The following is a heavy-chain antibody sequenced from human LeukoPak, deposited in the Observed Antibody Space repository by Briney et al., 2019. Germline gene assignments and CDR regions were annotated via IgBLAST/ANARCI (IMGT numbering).Heavy chain of an antibody. Sequence: ASVTASCKASGYTFTGYYMHWVRQAPGQGLEWMGWINPNSGGTNYAQKFQGRVTMTRDTSISTAYMELSRLRSDDTAVYYCARHSRDYYYYYGMDVWGQGTTVTVSS. CDR1: GYTFTGYY. J-gene: IGHJ6*02. CDR3: ARHSRDYYYYYGMDV. D-gene: IGHD6-13*01. V-gene: IGHV1-2*02. CDR2: INPNSGGT.